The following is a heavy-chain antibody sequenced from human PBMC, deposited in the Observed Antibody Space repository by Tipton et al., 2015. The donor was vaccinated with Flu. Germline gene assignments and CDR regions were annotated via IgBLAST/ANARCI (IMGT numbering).Heavy chain of an antibody. CDR2: IHRSGST. CDR3: ATYLSDLWSGYSGGWFDP. Sequence: TLSLTCAVSGDSISSDYFWGWIRQPPGKGLEWIATIHRSGSTNYNPSLKSRVTISVDTSKNQFSLKLSSVTAADTAVYYCATYLSDLWSGYSGGWFDPWGQGTLVTVSS. J-gene: IGHJ5*02. CDR1: GDSISSDYF. D-gene: IGHD3-3*01. V-gene: IGHV4-38-2*01.